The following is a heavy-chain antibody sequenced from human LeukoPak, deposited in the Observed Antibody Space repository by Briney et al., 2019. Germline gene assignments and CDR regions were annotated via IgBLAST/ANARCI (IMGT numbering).Heavy chain of an antibody. J-gene: IGHJ6*02. CDR2: INHSGST. D-gene: IGHD3-9*01. V-gene: IGHV4-34*01. CDR3: ARVRYYDIMTGYHPYYYYYGMDV. Sequence: SETLSLTCAVYGGSFSGYYWSWIRQPPGKGLEWIGEINHSGSTNYNPSLKSRVTIPVDTSKNQFSLKLSSVTAADTAVYYCARVRYYDIMTGYHPYYYYYGMDVWGQGTTVTVSS. CDR1: GGSFSGYY.